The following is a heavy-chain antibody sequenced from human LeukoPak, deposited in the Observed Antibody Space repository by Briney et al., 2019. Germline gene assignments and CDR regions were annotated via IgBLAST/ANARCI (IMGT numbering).Heavy chain of an antibody. J-gene: IGHJ4*02. Sequence: GGSLRLSCSASGFTFSSSPMHWVRQAPGKALEYVSAISSNGDGTYYADSVKGRFTISRDNSKNTLSLQMSSLRAEDSAVYYCVPHIHRSYQYWGRGTLVTIS. CDR1: GFTFSSSP. V-gene: IGHV3-64D*06. D-gene: IGHD2-21*01. CDR3: VPHIHRSYQY. CDR2: ISSNGDGT.